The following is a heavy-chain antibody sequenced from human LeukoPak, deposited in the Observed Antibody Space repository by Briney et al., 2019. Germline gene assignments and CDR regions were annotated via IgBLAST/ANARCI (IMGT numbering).Heavy chain of an antibody. CDR1: GFNFGDYA. V-gene: IGHV3-49*04. CDR3: TRGRPEPRDGHNTWWFDP. CDR2: IRSEPCGETA. Sequence: GGSLRLSCTASGFNFGDYAMNWVRQAPGKGLEWVGFIRSEPCGETAEYAASVKGRFTISRDDSKNIAYLQMNSLKTEDTAVYYCTRGRPEPRDGHNTWWFDPWGQGTLVTVSS. J-gene: IGHJ5*02. D-gene: IGHD5-24*01.